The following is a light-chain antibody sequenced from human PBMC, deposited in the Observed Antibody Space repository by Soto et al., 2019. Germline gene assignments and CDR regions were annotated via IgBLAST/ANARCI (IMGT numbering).Light chain of an antibody. V-gene: IGLV2-14*03. Sequence: QSALTQPASVSGSPGQSITICCTGNSSDVGGYNYVSWYQHHPGKAPKLMIYDVSNRPSGVSNRFSGSKSGNTASLTISGLQPEDEADYYCCSYTTSNTRQIVFGTGTKVTVL. CDR3: CSYTTSNTRQIV. CDR2: DVS. J-gene: IGLJ1*01. CDR1: SSDVGGYNY.